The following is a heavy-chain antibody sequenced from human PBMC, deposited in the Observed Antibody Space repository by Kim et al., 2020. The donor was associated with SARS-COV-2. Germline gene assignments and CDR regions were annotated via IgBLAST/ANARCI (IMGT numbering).Heavy chain of an antibody. J-gene: IGHJ3*02. CDR3: ARGRIRIAARRDDAFDI. V-gene: IGHV3-21*01. D-gene: IGHD6-6*01. Sequence: VKGRFTISGDNAKNSLYLQMNSLRAEDTAVYYCARGRIRIAARRDDAFDIWGQGTMVTVSS.